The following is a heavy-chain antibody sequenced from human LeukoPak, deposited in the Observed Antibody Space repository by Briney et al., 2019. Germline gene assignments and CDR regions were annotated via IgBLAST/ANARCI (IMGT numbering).Heavy chain of an antibody. CDR3: ARYSARGYSGYEFDY. D-gene: IGHD5-12*01. CDR1: GGSISSYY. CDR2: IYYSGTT. J-gene: IGHJ4*02. V-gene: IGHV4-59*01. Sequence: SETLSLTCTVSGGSISSYYWSWIRQPPGKGLEWIGYIYYSGTTNYNPSLKSRVTISVDTSKNQFSLKLSSVTAADTAVYYCARYSARGYSGYEFDYWGQGTLVTVSS.